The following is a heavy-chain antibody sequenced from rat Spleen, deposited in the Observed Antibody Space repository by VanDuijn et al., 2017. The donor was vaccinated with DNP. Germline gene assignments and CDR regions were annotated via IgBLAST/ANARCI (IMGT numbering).Heavy chain of an antibody. CDR1: GFTFSDHA. Sequence: EVQLVESGGGLVQPGNYLKLSCAASGFTFSDHAMAWVRQSPKMGLEWVASIIYDGSSTYYRDSVKGRFTISRDNAKSTLYLQMDSLRSEDTATYYCATRTMGIWGQGVMVTVSS. D-gene: IGHD1-7*01. J-gene: IGHJ2*01. V-gene: IGHV5S10*01. CDR2: IIYDGSST. CDR3: ATRTMGI.